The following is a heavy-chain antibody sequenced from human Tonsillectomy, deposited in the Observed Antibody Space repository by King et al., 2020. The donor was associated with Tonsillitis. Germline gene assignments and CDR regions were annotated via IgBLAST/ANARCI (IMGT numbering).Heavy chain of an antibody. D-gene: IGHD2-8*01. Sequence: VQLVESGGGVVQPGRSLRLSCAASGFTFTTYAMHWVRQAPGKGLEWVAVISYDGSNKYYADSVKGRFTISRDNSKNTLYLQMNSLRPEDTAVYYCARDQGRYCTHDVCSPFDYWGQGTLVTVSS. CDR2: ISYDGSNK. J-gene: IGHJ4*02. CDR3: ARDQGRYCTHDVCSPFDY. CDR1: GFTFTTYA. V-gene: IGHV3-30*04.